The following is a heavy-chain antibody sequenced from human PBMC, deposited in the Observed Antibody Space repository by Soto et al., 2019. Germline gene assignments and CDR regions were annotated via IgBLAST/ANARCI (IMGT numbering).Heavy chain of an antibody. J-gene: IGHJ6*02. CDR2: ISGSGGNT. D-gene: IGHD3-9*01. CDR1: GFTFSSYA. Sequence: GGSLSLSCAASGFTFSSYAMTWVRQAPGKGLEWVSGISGSGGNTYYADSVKGRFTISRDSSKNTLYLQMNSLRAEDTAVYYCAKDILTADPGLYGMDVWGQGTTVTVSS. CDR3: AKDILTADPGLYGMDV. V-gene: IGHV3-23*01.